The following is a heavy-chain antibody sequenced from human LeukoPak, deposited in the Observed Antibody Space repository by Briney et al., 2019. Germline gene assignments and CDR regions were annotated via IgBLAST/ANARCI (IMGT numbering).Heavy chain of an antibody. Sequence: SQTLSLTCAISGDSVSSNSAAWNWIRQSPSRGLEWLGRTYYRSKWYNDYAVSVKSRITINPDTSKNQFSLKLSSVTAADTAVYYCARLRCSSNSCYGDYYYYYYMDVWGKGTTVTIS. J-gene: IGHJ6*03. CDR3: ARLRCSSNSCYGDYYYYYYMDV. V-gene: IGHV6-1*01. D-gene: IGHD2-2*01. CDR2: TYYRSKWYN. CDR1: GDSVSSNSAA.